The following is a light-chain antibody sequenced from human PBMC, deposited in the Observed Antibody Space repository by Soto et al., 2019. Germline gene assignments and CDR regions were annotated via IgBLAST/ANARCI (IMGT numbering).Light chain of an antibody. J-gene: IGKJ5*01. Sequence: EIVLTQSPAALSLSPGERATLSCRASQSVDSYLAWYQQKPGRAPRLLIYDASNRATGIPDRFSGSGSGTDFTLTISSLEPEDFAVYYCQQRNYWQVTFGQGTRLEIK. CDR2: DAS. CDR3: QQRNYWQVT. CDR1: QSVDSY. V-gene: IGKV3-11*01.